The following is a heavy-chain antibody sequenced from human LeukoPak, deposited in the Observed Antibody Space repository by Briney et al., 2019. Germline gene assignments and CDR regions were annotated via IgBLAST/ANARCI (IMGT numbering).Heavy chain of an antibody. Sequence: GGFLRLSCAASGFTFSSYSMNWVRQAPGKGLEWVSSISSSSSYIYYADSVKGRFTISRDNAKNSLYLQMNSLRAEDTAVYYCARGGWRYYDYVWGSYRHKDSYDYWGQGTLVTVSS. J-gene: IGHJ4*02. CDR2: ISSSSSYI. V-gene: IGHV3-21*01. CDR1: GFTFSSYS. CDR3: ARGGWRYYDYVWGSYRHKDSYDY. D-gene: IGHD3-16*02.